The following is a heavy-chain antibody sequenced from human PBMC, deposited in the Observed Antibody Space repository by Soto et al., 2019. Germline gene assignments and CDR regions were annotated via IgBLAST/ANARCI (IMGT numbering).Heavy chain of an antibody. Sequence: GESLKLSCHCSGYTFSSFWMGWVRQLPGKGLEWMGIIYPGDHETRYSPSFHGKVTISADKSINTAYLQWNSLEASDTAFYFCARSPRSSPYFDYWGQGALVTVSS. D-gene: IGHD6-13*01. V-gene: IGHV5-51*01. CDR2: IYPGDHET. CDR3: ARSPRSSPYFDY. CDR1: GYTFSSFW. J-gene: IGHJ4*02.